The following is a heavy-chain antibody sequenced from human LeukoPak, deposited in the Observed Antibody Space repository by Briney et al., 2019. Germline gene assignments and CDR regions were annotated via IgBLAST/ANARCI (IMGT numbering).Heavy chain of an antibody. CDR1: GFTFSSYN. D-gene: IGHD3-10*01. V-gene: IGHV3-48*04. CDR2: ISSSSSTI. J-gene: IGHJ6*03. CDR3: ARDQGSGINYYYYMDV. Sequence: PPGGSLRLSCAASGFTFSSYNMKWVRQAPGKGLEWVSYISSSSSTIYYADSVKGRFTISRDNAKNSLYLQMNSLRAEDTAVYYCARDQGSGINYYYYMDVWGKGTTVTVSS.